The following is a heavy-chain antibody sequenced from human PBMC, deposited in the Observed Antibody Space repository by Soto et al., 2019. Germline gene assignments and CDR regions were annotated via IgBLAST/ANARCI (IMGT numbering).Heavy chain of an antibody. J-gene: IGHJ4*02. Sequence: GGSLRLSCAAPGFTFSSYSMSWVRQAPGKGLEWVSGFRTSGDGGTTYYADSVKGRFTISRDNSKNMLFLQMNSLRAEDTAIYYCAKKVNSGPGSQYFDYWGQGTLVTVSS. CDR3: AKKVNSGPGSQYFDY. D-gene: IGHD3-10*01. CDR1: GFTFSSYS. CDR2: FRTSGDGGTT. V-gene: IGHV3-23*01.